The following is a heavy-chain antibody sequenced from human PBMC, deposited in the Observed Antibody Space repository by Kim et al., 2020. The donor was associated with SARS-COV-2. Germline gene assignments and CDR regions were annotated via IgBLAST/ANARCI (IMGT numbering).Heavy chain of an antibody. CDR1: GGSISSYY. CDR3: ARASYYDFWSGYVPGWFDP. V-gene: IGHV4-59*01. J-gene: IGHJ5*02. D-gene: IGHD3-3*01. CDR2: IYYSGST. Sequence: SETLSLTCTVSGGSISSYYWSWIRQPPGKGLEWIGYIYYSGSTNYNPSLKSRVTISVDTSKNQFSLKLSSVTAADTAVYYCARASYYDFWSGYVPGWFDPWGQGTLVTVSS.